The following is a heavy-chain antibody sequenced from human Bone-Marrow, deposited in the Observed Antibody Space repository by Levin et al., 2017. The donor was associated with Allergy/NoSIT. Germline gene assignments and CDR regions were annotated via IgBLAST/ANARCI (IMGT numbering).Heavy chain of an antibody. Sequence: GGSLRLSCATSGFTFINYSLNWVRQAPGKGLEWVSSISSSSSYIYYADSVKGRFIISRDNAENSLSLQMNSLRVEDTAVYFCTRWGGRCSGDGCRYGMDIWGQGTTVTVSS. V-gene: IGHV3-21*01. CDR3: TRWGGRCSGDGCRYGMDI. CDR2: ISSSSSYI. J-gene: IGHJ6*02. CDR1: GFTFINYS. D-gene: IGHD2-15*01.